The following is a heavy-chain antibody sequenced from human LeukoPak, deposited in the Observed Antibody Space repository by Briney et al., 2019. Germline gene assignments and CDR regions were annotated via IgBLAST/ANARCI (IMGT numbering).Heavy chain of an antibody. D-gene: IGHD3-22*01. CDR3: ARQYYYDSSGYFDY. J-gene: IGHJ4*02. CDR1: GGSITNNNYY. CDR2: LYYSGST. V-gene: IGHV4-39*01. Sequence: SETLSLTCTVSGGSITNNNYYWDWIRQPPGKGLEWIGDLYYSGSTHYNPSLKSRVTMSVDTSKNQFSLKLNSVTAADTAVYYCARQYYYDSSGYFDYWGQGTLVTVSS.